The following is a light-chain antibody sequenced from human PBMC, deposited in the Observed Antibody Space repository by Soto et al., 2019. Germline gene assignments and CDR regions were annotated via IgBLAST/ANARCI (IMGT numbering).Light chain of an antibody. Sequence: IVMTQSPATLSVSPGERATLSCRASQSVSSNLAWYQQKPGQAPRLLIYGASTMATGIPARFSGSGSGTEFTLTISSLQSEDFAVYYCQQYNNWTAWTFGQGTKVEIK. CDR2: GAS. J-gene: IGKJ1*01. CDR1: QSVSSN. CDR3: QQYNNWTAWT. V-gene: IGKV3-15*01.